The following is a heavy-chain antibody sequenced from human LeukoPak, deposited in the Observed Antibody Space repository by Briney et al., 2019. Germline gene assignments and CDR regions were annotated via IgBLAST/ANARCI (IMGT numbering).Heavy chain of an antibody. V-gene: IGHV3-30-3*01. Sequence: GGSLRLSCAASGFTFSSYAMHWVRQAPGKGLEWVAVISYDGSNKYYADSVKGRFTISRDNSKNTLYLQMNSLRAEDTAVYYCARETSGGQNWFDPWGQGTLVTVSS. J-gene: IGHJ5*02. CDR2: ISYDGSNK. CDR1: GFTFSSYA. CDR3: ARETSGGQNWFDP. D-gene: IGHD1-26*01.